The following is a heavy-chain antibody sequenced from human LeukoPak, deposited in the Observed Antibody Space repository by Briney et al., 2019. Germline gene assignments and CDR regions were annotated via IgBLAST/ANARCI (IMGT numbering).Heavy chain of an antibody. CDR3: ARVSLTDAFDI. D-gene: IGHD1-14*01. J-gene: IGHJ3*02. Sequence: SETLSLTCTVSGGSISSYYWSWIRQPPGKGLEWIGYIYYSGSTNYNPSLKSRVTISVDTSKNQFSLKLSSVTAADTAVYYCARVSLTDAFDIWGQGTMVTVSS. CDR2: IYYSGST. V-gene: IGHV4-59*01. CDR1: GGSISSYY.